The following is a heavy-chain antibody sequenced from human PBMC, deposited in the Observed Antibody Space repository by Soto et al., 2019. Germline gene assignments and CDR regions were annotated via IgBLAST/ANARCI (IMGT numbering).Heavy chain of an antibody. Sequence: GGSLRLSCAASGFTFSSYGMHWVRQAPGKGLEWVAVISYDGSNKYYADSVKGRFTISRDNSKNTLYLQMNSLRAEDTAVYYCAKARLYYTSGMDVWGQGTTVTVSS. J-gene: IGHJ6*02. CDR2: ISYDGSNK. CDR1: GFTFSSYG. D-gene: IGHD3-16*02. V-gene: IGHV3-30*18. CDR3: AKARLYYTSGMDV.